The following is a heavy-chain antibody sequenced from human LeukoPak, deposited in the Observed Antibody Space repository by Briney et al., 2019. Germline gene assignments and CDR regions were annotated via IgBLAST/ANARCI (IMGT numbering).Heavy chain of an antibody. D-gene: IGHD1-26*01. V-gene: IGHV1-18*01. CDR3: ARTRNYSGNYYYYYMDV. CDR2: ISSYNGNT. J-gene: IGHJ6*03. Sequence: ASVKVSCKASGYTFTSYGISWVRQAPGQGLEWMGWISSYNGNTNYAQKLQGRVTMTTDTSTSTAYMELRSLRPDDTAVYYCARTRNYSGNYYYYYMDVWGKGTTVTISS. CDR1: GYTFTSYG.